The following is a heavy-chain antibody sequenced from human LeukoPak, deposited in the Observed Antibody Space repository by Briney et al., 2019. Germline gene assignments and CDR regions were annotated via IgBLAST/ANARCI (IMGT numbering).Heavy chain of an antibody. D-gene: IGHD6-13*01. CDR1: GFTFSSYA. CDR2: ISGSGGYT. V-gene: IGHV3-23*01. Sequence: GGSLRLSCAASGFTFSSYAMSWVRQAPGKGLEWVSAISGSGGYTYYADSVKGRVAISRDDSKSTLYLQMNSLRAEDTAIYYCAKRLFFGPGYVATPFDFWGQGAWSPSPQ. CDR3: AKRLFFGPGYVATPFDF. J-gene: IGHJ4*02.